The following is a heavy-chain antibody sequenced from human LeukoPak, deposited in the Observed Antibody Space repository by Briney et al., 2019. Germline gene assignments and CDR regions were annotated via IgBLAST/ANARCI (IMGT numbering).Heavy chain of an antibody. CDR1: GGSFSGYY. D-gene: IGHD3-22*01. CDR3: AKVSDRDSSGYYWGFEY. Sequence: SETLSLTCAVYGGSFSGYYWSWIRQPPGKGLEWIGEISHRGSTSYNPSLKSRVTISVDTSRNQFSLKLTSVTAADTAVYYCAKVSDRDSSGYYWGFEYWGQGTLVTVSS. V-gene: IGHV4-34*01. CDR2: ISHRGST. J-gene: IGHJ4*02.